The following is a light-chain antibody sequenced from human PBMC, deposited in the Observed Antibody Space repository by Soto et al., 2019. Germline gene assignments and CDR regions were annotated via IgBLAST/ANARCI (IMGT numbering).Light chain of an antibody. V-gene: IGKV3-20*01. Sequence: PGERATLSCRASQSLRSTSLAWYQQKPGQAPRLLISGASTRATGIPDRFSGSGSGTDFSLTISRLEPEDFAVYYCHQYDNAPQTYGQGTKVDIK. CDR2: GAS. CDR3: HQYDNAPQT. J-gene: IGKJ2*01. CDR1: QSLRSTS.